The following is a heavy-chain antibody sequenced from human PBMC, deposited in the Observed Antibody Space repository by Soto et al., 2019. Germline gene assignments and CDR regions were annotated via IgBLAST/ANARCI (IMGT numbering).Heavy chain of an antibody. CDR3: ARTVVVVVPDNFDH. V-gene: IGHV3-7*01. J-gene: IGHJ4*02. CDR1: GFTSSDHA. D-gene: IGHD3-22*01. CDR2: IKKDGSEK. Sequence: GGSLRLSCTFSGFTSSDHALTWVRQAPGKGLEWVASIKKDGSEKYYVGSVKGRFTISRDSAKNSLYLQMDNLRGEDTAVYYCARTVVVVVPDNFDHWGQGTLVTVSS.